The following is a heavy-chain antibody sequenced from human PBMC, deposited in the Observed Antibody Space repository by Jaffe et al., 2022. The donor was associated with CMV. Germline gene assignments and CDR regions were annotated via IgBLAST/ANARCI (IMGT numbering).Heavy chain of an antibody. Sequence: QVQLQESGPGLVKPSETLSLTCTVSGGSINNDYWSWIRQPPGKGLEWIGYIYDSESTKYNPSLKSRVSMSVDTSKKQVSLKLSSVTAADTAVYYCARRERTGDLGNWYFDLWGRGTLVTVSS. CDR2: IYDSEST. D-gene: IGHD7-27*01. CDR1: GGSINNDY. J-gene: IGHJ2*01. V-gene: IGHV4-59*08. CDR3: ARRERTGDLGNWYFDL.